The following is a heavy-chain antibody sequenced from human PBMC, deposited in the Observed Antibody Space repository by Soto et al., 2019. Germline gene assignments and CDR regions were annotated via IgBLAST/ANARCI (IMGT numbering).Heavy chain of an antibody. CDR1: GYSFTSYW. CDR2: IYPGDSDT. V-gene: IGHV5-51*01. Sequence: GESLKISCKDSGYSFTSYWIGWVRQMPGKGLEWMGIIYPGDSDTRYSPSFQGQVTISADKSISTAYLQWSSLKASDTAMYYCARHGRITMVRGVIKRPNYYYGMDVWGQGTTVTVSS. CDR3: ARHGRITMVRGVIKRPNYYYGMDV. J-gene: IGHJ6*02. D-gene: IGHD3-10*01.